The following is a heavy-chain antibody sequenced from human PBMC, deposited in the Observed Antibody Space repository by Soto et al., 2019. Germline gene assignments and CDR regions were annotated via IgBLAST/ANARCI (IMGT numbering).Heavy chain of an antibody. D-gene: IGHD3-16*02. Sequence: SETLSLTCTVSGGSISSNYWSWIRQPPGKGLEWIGYIYYSGSTNYNPSLKSRVTISVDTSKNQFSLKLSSVTAADTAVYYCARHRFRGAVGYLYYWGQGTLVTVSS. CDR1: GGSISSNY. V-gene: IGHV4-59*08. CDR2: IYYSGST. CDR3: ARHRFRGAVGYLYY. J-gene: IGHJ4*02.